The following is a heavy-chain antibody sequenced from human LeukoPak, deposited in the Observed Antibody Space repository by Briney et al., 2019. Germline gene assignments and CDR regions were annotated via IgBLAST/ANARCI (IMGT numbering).Heavy chain of an antibody. CDR3: ASAPNETFFDY. CDR1: GVPLSIYH. J-gene: IGHJ4*02. Sequence: PSETLSLTCNVAGVPLSIYHWSWIRQAPGKGLEWIGYISYSGETNYSPSLKSRVTISQATSTNQFTLKLTSVTAADTAIYYCASAPNETFFDYWGQGTLVTVSS. CDR2: ISYSGET. V-gene: IGHV4-59*01.